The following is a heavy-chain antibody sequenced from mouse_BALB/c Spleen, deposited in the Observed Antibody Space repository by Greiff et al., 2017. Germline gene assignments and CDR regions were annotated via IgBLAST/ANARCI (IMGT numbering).Heavy chain of an antibody. Sequence: EVQLVESGGGLVQPGGSRKLSCAASGFTFSSFGMHWVRQAPEKGLEWVAYISSGSSTIYYADTVKGRFTISRDNPKNTLFLQMTSLRSEDTAMYYCARGGTTDWYFDVWGAGTTVTVSS. D-gene: IGHD1-1*01. CDR2: ISSGSSTI. CDR1: GFTFSSFG. J-gene: IGHJ1*01. CDR3: ARGGTTDWYFDV. V-gene: IGHV5-17*02.